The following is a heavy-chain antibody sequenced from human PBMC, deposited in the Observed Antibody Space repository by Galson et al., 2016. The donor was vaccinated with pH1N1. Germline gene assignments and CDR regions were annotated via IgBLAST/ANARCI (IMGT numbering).Heavy chain of an antibody. V-gene: IGHV3-53*01. CDR1: GITVSNNY. CDR2: IYSRGNT. D-gene: IGHD3-16*01. Sequence: SLRLSCAASGITVSNNYMSWVRQAPGKGLEWVSLIYSRGNTYYADSVKGRFTISRDSSKNTVYLQMNSLRADDTAVYYCARDRGEPWGQGTLVTVSP. CDR3: ARDRGEP. J-gene: IGHJ4*02.